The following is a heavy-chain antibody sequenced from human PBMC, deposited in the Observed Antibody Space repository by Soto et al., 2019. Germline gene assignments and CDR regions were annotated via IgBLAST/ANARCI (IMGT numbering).Heavy chain of an antibody. J-gene: IGHJ6*02. D-gene: IGHD2-21*02. CDR3: AKQNRGDCYSECSV. V-gene: IGHV3-23*01. CDR2: ISGSGVST. CDR1: GFPFSSYA. Sequence: EVQLLESGGGLVQPGGFLSRSCAASGFPFSSYAMSWVRQATGKGLECGSAISGSGVSTYYADSVKGRFTISRDNSQNTLDLQMNILRAEDTAIYYCAKQNRGDCYSECSVWGQGTTVTVSS.